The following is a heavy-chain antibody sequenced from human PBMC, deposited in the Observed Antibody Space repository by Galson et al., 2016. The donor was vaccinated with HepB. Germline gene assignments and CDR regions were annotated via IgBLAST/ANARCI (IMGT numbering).Heavy chain of an antibody. CDR3: AGGGTASALDS. CDR2: IDPNSGVT. D-gene: IGHD3-16*01. CDR1: GYTFTGYQ. J-gene: IGHJ4*02. V-gene: IGHV1-2*07. Sequence: SVKVSCKASGYTFTGYQVHWVRQAPGQGLEWMGWIDPNSGVTLYAHKFQGRVTMTRDTSINAAHMELSSLTSDDTCVYYCAGGGTASALDSWGQGTLVTVSS.